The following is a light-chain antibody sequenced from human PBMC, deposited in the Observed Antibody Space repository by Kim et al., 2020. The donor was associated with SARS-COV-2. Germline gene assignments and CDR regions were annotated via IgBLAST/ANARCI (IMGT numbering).Light chain of an antibody. CDR3: MQVLKPPLT. Sequence: PASISCRSSQSLVNRNGYNCFDWYLQKPGQSPQLLIYLGSDRASWVPDRFSGSGSGTDFRLKISRVEAADIGIYYCMQVLKPPLTFGGGTKVDIK. V-gene: IGKV2-28*01. J-gene: IGKJ4*01. CDR2: LGS. CDR1: QSLVNRNGYNC.